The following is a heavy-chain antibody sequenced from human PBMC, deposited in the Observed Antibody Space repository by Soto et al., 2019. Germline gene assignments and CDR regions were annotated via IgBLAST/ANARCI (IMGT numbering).Heavy chain of an antibody. D-gene: IGHD3-9*01. Sequence: ASVKVSCKASGYTFTSYAMHWVRQAPGQRLEWMGWINAGNGNTKYSQKFQGRVTITRSTSTSTAYMELSSLRSEDTAVYYCARNLMDYDILTGYYMAYYFAYWGQGTLVTVSS. CDR3: ARNLMDYDILTGYYMAYYFAY. V-gene: IGHV1-3*01. CDR2: INAGNGNT. J-gene: IGHJ4*02. CDR1: GYTFTSYA.